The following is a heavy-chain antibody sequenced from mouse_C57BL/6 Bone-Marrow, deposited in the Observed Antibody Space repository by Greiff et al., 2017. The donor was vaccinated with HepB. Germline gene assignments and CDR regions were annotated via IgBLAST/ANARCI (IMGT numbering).Heavy chain of an antibody. CDR2: ISDGGSYT. D-gene: IGHD2-4*01. J-gene: IGHJ3*01. Sequence: EVQLQESGGGLVKPGGSLKLSCAASGFTFSSYAMSSVRQTPEKRLEWVATISDGGSYTYYPDNVKGRFTISRDNAKNNLYLQMSHLKSEDTAMYYCARDPWYDYDGAWFAYWGQGTLVTVSA. CDR1: GFTFSSYA. CDR3: ARDPWYDYDGAWFAY. V-gene: IGHV5-4*01.